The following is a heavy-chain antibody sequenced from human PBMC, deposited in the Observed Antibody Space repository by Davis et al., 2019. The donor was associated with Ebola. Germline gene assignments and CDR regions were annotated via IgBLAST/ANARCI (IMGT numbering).Heavy chain of an antibody. CDR1: GYTFTSYA. J-gene: IGHJ6*02. D-gene: IGHD3-22*01. V-gene: IGHV1-3*01. CDR2: INAGNGNT. CDR3: ARGGYYSISVVVYYYGMDV. Sequence: AASVKVSCKASGYTFTSYAMHWVRQAPGQRLEWMGWINAGNGNTKYSQKFQGRVTITRDTSASTAYMELSSLRFEDTAVYYCARGGYYSISVVVYYYGMDVWGQGTTVTVSS.